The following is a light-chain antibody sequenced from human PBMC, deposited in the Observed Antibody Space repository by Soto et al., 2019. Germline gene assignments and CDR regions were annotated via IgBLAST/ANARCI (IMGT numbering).Light chain of an antibody. CDR2: HAS. CDR1: QSVSSN. V-gene: IGKV3-15*01. Sequence: EIVMTQSPATLSVSPGERATLSCRASQSVSSNLAWYQQKPGQAPRLLIYHASTGATGIPARFSGSGPGTEFTLTISSLQAEAVAVCYCQQYNKWPLTLGGGTKVEIK. CDR3: QQYNKWPLT. J-gene: IGKJ4*01.